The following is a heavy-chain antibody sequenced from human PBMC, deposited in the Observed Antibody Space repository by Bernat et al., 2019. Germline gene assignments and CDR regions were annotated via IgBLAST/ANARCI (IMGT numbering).Heavy chain of an antibody. J-gene: IGHJ4*02. V-gene: IGHV3-66*01. CDR1: GITVSSNC. Sequence: EVQLVESGGGLVQPGGSLRLSCAASGITVSSNCMSWVRQAPGRGLEWVSAFYSNGETHYADSVKGRFNIFRDNHKNTLYLQMNSLRAEDTAVYYCANGVDTSRVRPGYFHYWGQGTLVTVSS. CDR3: ANGVDTSRVRPGYFHY. CDR2: FYSNGET. D-gene: IGHD5-18*01.